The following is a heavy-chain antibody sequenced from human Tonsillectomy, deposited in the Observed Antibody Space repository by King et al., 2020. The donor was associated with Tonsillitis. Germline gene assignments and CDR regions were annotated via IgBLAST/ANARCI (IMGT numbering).Heavy chain of an antibody. CDR1: GFTFGNYW. D-gene: IGHD6-6*01. Sequence: VQLVESGGGLVQPGESLRLSCAASGFTFGNYWMTWVRQAPGKGLEWVANMNEDGSIKYYVDSVRGRSSISRDNAKNSLYLQMNSLRAEDTALYYCARGDSNSGDYWGQGTLVTVSS. CDR3: ARGDSNSGDY. V-gene: IGHV3-7*03. J-gene: IGHJ4*02. CDR2: MNEDGSIK.